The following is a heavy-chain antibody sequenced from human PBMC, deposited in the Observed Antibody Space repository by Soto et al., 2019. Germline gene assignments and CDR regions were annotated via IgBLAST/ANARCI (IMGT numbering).Heavy chain of an antibody. J-gene: IGHJ4*02. CDR3: ARAGTVATPDPLDY. CDR1: GFTFSSYS. CDR2: ISSSSSYI. D-gene: IGHD4-17*01. Sequence: GGSLRLSSAASGFTFSSYSINWVRQAPGKGLEWVSSISSSSSYIYYADSVKGRFTISRDNAKNSLYLQMNSLRAEDTAVYYCARAGTVATPDPLDYWGQGTLVTVSS. V-gene: IGHV3-21*01.